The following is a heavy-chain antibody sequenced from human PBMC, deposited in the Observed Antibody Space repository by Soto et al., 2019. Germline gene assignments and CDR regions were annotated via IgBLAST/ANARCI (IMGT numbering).Heavy chain of an antibody. CDR1: GFTFRNYY. CDR2: ISAAGNP. D-gene: IGHD2-15*01. V-gene: IGHV3-13*05. CDR3: ARIVGDFCGLAV. J-gene: IGHJ6*04. Sequence: EVQLVESGGGLVQPGGSLRLSCAASGFTFRNYYMHWVRQGTGKGLEWVSGISAAGNPDYADSVEGRFAISRMNDQNSFFLQMNSLIVGDTAVGYSARIVGDFCGLAVWGEGTAVIVSS.